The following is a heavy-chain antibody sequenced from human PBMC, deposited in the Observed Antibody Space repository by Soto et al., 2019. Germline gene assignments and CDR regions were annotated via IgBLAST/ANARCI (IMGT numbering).Heavy chain of an antibody. CDR2: VYYSGRT. D-gene: IGHD3-16*01. J-gene: IGHJ4*02. CDR1: GGSISGDSYY. Sequence: QLQLHESGPGLVEPSETLSLTCTVTGGSISGDSYYWVWIRQPPGKGLEWIGNVYYSGRTFYNPHRRSRVTISVDTSKNQFSLRLSSVTAADTAVYYCARRGLGLDYWGRGTLVTVSS. CDR3: ARRGLGLDY. V-gene: IGHV4-39*01.